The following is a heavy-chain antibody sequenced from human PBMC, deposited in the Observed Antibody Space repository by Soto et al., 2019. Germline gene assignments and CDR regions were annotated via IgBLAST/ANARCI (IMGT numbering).Heavy chain of an antibody. CDR3: AREGTTVDSYYYYGMDV. D-gene: IGHD1-1*01. CDR1: GCSISSYY. Sequence: QVQLQESGPGLVKPSETLSLTCTVSGCSISSYYCGWIRQPPGKGLEWIGYIYYSGSTNYNPSLKSRVTISVDTPKYQSSLQLRSLTAADTAVYYCAREGTTVDSYYYYGMDVWGQGTTVTVSS. CDR2: IYYSGST. V-gene: IGHV4-59*01. J-gene: IGHJ6*02.